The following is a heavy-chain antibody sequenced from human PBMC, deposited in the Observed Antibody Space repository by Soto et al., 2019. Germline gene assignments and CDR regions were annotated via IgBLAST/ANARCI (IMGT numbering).Heavy chain of an antibody. J-gene: IGHJ5*02. CDR1: GGSITRGGYY. CDR2: IYNSGTT. CDR3: ARDPAP. V-gene: IGHV4-31*03. Sequence: QVQLQESGPGLVKPSETLSLTCTVSGGSITRGGYYWSWIRQHPGKGLEWIGYIYNSGTTYYNPSPXSXXTISVDTSKNQFSLKLTSVTAADTDVYYCARDPAPWGQGTLVTVSS.